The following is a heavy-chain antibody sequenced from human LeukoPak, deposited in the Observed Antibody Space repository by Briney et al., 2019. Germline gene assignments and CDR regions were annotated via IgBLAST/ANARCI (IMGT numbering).Heavy chain of an antibody. CDR2: IWYDGSSQ. J-gene: IGHJ4*02. Sequence: HAGGSLRLSCAASGFTFSNYGMHWVRQAPGKGLEWVAVIWYDGSSQYYADSVKGRFTISRDNSKNTLYLQMNSLRAEDTAVYYCARDLNARPIAADYWGQGTLVTVSS. D-gene: IGHD6-13*01. CDR1: GFTFSNYG. V-gene: IGHV3-33*01. CDR3: ARDLNARPIAADY.